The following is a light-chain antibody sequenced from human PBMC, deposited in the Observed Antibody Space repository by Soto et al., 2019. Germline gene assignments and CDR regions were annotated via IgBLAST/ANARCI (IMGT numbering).Light chain of an antibody. CDR1: QSVSSN. CDR2: GAS. V-gene: IGKV3-11*01. CDR3: QQSQYWPPIT. Sequence: EIVLTQSPATLSLSPGERATLSCRASQSVSSNLAWYQQKPGQAPRLIIYGASNRATGIPARFSGSGSGTDFTLTISSLETEDFAIYYCQQSQYWPPITFGQGTRLEIK. J-gene: IGKJ5*01.